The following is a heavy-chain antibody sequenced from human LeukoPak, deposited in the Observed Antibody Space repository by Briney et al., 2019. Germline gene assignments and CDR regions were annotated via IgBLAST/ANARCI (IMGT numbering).Heavy chain of an antibody. CDR1: GGSISSGDYY. V-gene: IGHV4-30-4*01. J-gene: IGHJ3*02. Sequence: PSETLCLTRTVPGGSISSGDYYWSWIRQPPGKGLEWLGYIYYSGSTYYNPSLKSRVTISVDTSKNQFSLKLSSVTAADTAVYYCARDAKDYYDSSGLDAFDIWGQGTMVTVSS. CDR2: IYYSGST. CDR3: ARDAKDYYDSSGLDAFDI. D-gene: IGHD3-22*01.